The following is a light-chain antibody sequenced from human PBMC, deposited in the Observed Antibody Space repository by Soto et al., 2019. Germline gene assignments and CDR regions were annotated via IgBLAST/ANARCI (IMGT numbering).Light chain of an antibody. J-gene: IGKJ4*01. CDR3: HQYGSSPPP. V-gene: IGKV3-20*01. Sequence: EIVLTQSPGTLSLSPGERATLSCRASQSVSSSYVAWYQQKPGQAPRLLIYGASSRATGIPDRFSGSGSGTDFTLTISRLEPEDFAVYYCHQYGSSPPPFGGGTKVEIK. CDR1: QSVSSSY. CDR2: GAS.